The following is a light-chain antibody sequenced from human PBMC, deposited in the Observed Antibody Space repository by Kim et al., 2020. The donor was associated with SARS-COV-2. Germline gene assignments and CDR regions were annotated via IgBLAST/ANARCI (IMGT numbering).Light chain of an antibody. J-gene: IGLJ2*01. CDR2: EDN. CDR1: NGGIGRNY. V-gene: IGLV6-57*03. CDR3: QSFDTKTVI. Sequence: GKTVTIACTRSNGGIGRNYVQWYQQRPGTAPTNVIYEDNQRPAGVPDRFSGSIDRSSNSASLTIAGLKIEDEADYYCQSFDTKTVIFGAGTQLTVL.